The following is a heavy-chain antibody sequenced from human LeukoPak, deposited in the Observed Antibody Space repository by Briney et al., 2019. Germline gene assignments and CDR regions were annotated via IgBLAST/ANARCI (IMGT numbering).Heavy chain of an antibody. CDR2: INHSGST. V-gene: IGHV4-34*01. CDR1: GGSFSGYY. Sequence: PSETLSFTCAVYGGSFSGYYWSWIRQPPGKGLEWIGEINHSGSTNYNPSLKSRVTISVDTSKNQFSLELSSVTAADTAVYYCARGPNSSSWYYFDYWGQGTLVTVSS. CDR3: ARGPNSSSWYYFDY. J-gene: IGHJ4*02. D-gene: IGHD6-13*01.